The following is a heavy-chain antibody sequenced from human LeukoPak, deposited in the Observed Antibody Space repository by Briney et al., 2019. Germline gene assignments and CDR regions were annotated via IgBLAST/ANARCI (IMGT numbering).Heavy chain of an antibody. V-gene: IGHV3-9*01. CDR2: ISWNSGSI. CDR1: GFTFDDYA. CDR3: AKDMDYGSGSSLGSFDY. J-gene: IGHJ4*02. Sequence: GGSLRLSCAASGFTFDDYAMHWVRQAPGKGLEWVSGISWNSGSIGYADSVKGRFTISRDNAKNSLYLQMNSLRAEDTALYYCAKDMDYGSGSSLGSFDYWGQGTLVTVSS. D-gene: IGHD3-10*01.